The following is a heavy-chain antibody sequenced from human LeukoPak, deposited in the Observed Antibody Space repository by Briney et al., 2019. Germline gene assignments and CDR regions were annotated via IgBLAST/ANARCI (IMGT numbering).Heavy chain of an antibody. CDR3: ARRFRLYGSGSYYFDY. D-gene: IGHD3-10*01. J-gene: IGHJ4*02. CDR1: GFTFSSYG. V-gene: IGHV3-33*01. CDR2: IWYDGSNK. Sequence: PGGSLRLSCAASGFTFSSYGMHWVRQAPGKGLEWVAVIWYDGSNKYYADSVKGRFTISRDNSKNTLYLQMNSLRAEDTAVYYCARRFRLYGSGSYYFDYWGQGTLVTVSS.